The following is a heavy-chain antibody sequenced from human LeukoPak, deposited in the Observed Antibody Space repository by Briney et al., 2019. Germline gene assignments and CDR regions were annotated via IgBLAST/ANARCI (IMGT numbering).Heavy chain of an antibody. CDR2: ISAYNGNT. V-gene: IGHV1-18*01. Sequence: EASVKVSCKAPGYTFTSYGISWVRQAPGQGLEWMGWISAYNGNTNYAQKLQGRVTMTTDTSTSTAYMELRSLRSDDTAVYYCARDAPGYSGYDPWFDPWGQGTLVTVSS. J-gene: IGHJ5*02. CDR3: ARDAPGYSGYDPWFDP. D-gene: IGHD5-12*01. CDR1: GYTFTSYG.